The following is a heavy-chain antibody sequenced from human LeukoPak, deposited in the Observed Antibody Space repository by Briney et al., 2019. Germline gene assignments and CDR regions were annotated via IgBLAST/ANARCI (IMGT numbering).Heavy chain of an antibody. V-gene: IGHV3-23*01. J-gene: IGHJ4*02. D-gene: IGHD4-23*01. Sequence: ETLSLTCTVSGGSISSYYWSWVRQGPGKGQEWVSTLSRSGDSPYYADSVKGRFTISRDNSKNTVYLQMNSLRAEDTAVYYCAKVYGGNSVEERGFDYWGQGTLVTVSS. CDR2: LSRSGDSP. CDR1: GGSISSYY. CDR3: AKVYGGNSVEERGFDY.